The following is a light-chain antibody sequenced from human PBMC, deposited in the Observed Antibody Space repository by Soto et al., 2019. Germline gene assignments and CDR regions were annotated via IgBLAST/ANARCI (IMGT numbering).Light chain of an antibody. CDR2: GAS. Sequence: EIVMTQSPATLSVSPGERATLSCRASQSVSSNLAWYQQKPGQAPRLLIYGASTRATGIPARFSGSGSGTEVTLPISSRQSEDVAVYYCQQYNNLPLYTFGQGTKLEIK. V-gene: IGKV3-15*01. CDR3: QQYNNLPLYT. CDR1: QSVSSN. J-gene: IGKJ2*01.